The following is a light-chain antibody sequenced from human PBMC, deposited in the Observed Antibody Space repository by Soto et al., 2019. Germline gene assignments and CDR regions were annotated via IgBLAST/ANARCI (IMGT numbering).Light chain of an antibody. CDR2: GAS. J-gene: IGKJ2*01. Sequence: EIVLTQSPGTLSLSPGERATLSCRASQSIINNFLAWYQQKPGQAPRLLIYGASSRATGLPDRFSGSGSGTDFTLTISRLEPEDFAVYYCQQYGSSPPYTFGQGTKLEIK. CDR3: QQYGSSPPYT. CDR1: QSIINNF. V-gene: IGKV3-20*01.